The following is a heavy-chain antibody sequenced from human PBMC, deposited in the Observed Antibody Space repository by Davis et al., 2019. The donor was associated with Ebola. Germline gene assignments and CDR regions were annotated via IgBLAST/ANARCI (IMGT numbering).Heavy chain of an antibody. J-gene: IGHJ4*02. Sequence: SETLSLTCAVSGGSISSSNWWSWVRQPPGKGLEWIGEIYHSGSTNYNPSLKNRVTISVDKSKKQFSLKVTSVTAADTAMYYCATESQYSSGWYFDYWGQGTLVTVSS. V-gene: IGHV4-4*02. CDR3: ATESQYSSGWYFDY. CDR2: IYHSGST. D-gene: IGHD6-19*01. CDR1: GGSISSSNW.